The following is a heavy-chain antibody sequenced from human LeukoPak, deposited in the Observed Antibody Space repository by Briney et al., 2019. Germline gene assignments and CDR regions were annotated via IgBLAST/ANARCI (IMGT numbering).Heavy chain of an antibody. CDR2: IYTSGST. J-gene: IGHJ5*02. Sequence: SETLSLTCTVSGGSISSYYWRWIRQPPGKGLEWIGYIYTSGSTNYNPSLKSRVTISVDTSKNQFSLKLSSVTAADTAVYYCARHPSVVGGSGVAENWFDPWGQGTLVTVSS. D-gene: IGHD2-15*01. CDR3: ARHPSVVGGSGVAENWFDP. V-gene: IGHV4-4*09. CDR1: GGSISSYY.